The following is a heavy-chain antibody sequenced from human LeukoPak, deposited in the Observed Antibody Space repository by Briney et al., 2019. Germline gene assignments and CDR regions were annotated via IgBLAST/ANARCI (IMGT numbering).Heavy chain of an antibody. Sequence: PGGSLRLSCAASGFAFSTFAMNWVRQAPGKGLEWVSALSGNGVKTYYADSVKGRFTISRDNSGNTLYLQINSLRAEDTAIYFCAKDLNYAFDYWGQGAVVTVSS. CDR2: LSGNGVKT. V-gene: IGHV3-23*01. CDR3: AKDLNYAFDY. J-gene: IGHJ4*02. D-gene: IGHD1-7*01. CDR1: GFAFSTFA.